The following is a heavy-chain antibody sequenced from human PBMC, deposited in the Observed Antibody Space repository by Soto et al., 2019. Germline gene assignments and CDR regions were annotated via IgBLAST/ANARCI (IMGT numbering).Heavy chain of an antibody. CDR3: ARDRYSSGWYDLDY. CDR1: GFTFSSYG. CDR2: IWYDGSNK. D-gene: IGHD6-19*01. J-gene: IGHJ4*02. Sequence: QVQLVESGGGVVQPGRSLRLSCAASGFTFSSYGMHWVRQAPGKGLGWLAVIWYDGSNKYYADSVKGRFTISRDNSKNTLYLQMNSLRAEDTAVYYCARDRYSSGWYDLDYWGQGTLVTVSS. V-gene: IGHV3-33*01.